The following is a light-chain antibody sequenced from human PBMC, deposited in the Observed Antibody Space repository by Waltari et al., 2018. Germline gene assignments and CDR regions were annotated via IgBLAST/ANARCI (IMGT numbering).Light chain of an antibody. CDR1: QSIGRW. Sequence: IQMTQSPSTLSASVGDRVTITCRASQSIGRWLAWYQLKPGRAPKFLIYQASTLESGVPSRFSGSGSGTEFTLTINSLQPDDFATYYCQQYDTYSPLTFGGGTKVEIK. CDR2: QAS. J-gene: IGKJ4*01. V-gene: IGKV1-5*03. CDR3: QQYDTYSPLT.